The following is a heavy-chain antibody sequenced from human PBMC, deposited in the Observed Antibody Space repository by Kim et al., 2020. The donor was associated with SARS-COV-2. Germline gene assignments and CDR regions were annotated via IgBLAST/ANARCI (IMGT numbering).Heavy chain of an antibody. J-gene: IGHJ6*02. D-gene: IGHD3-9*01. V-gene: IGHV5-10-1*01. CDR3: ARRPYDILTGAMDV. Sequence: PSFQAHVTISADKSISTAYLQWSSLKASDTAMYYCARRPYDILTGAMDVWGQGTTVTVSS.